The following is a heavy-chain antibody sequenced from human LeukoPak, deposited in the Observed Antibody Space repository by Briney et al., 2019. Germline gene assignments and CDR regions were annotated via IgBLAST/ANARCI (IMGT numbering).Heavy chain of an antibody. CDR1: GFTFSTYW. Sequence: GALRLSCAASGFTFSTYWMSWVRQAPGKGLEWVANIKQDGSEKYYVDSVKGRFTISRDNAKNSLYLLMNSLRAEDTAMYYCARYGSIAAAGTFDYWGQGTLVTVSS. CDR3: ARYGSIAAAGTFDY. D-gene: IGHD6-13*01. V-gene: IGHV3-7*04. CDR2: IKQDGSEK. J-gene: IGHJ4*02.